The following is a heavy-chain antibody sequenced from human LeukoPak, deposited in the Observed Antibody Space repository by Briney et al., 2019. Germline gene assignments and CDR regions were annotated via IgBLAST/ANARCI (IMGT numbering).Heavy chain of an antibody. V-gene: IGHV1-8*01. Sequence: ASVKVSCKASGYTFTSYDINWVRQATGQGLEWMGWMNPNSGNTGYAQKFQGRVTMTRNTSIGTAYMELSSLRSEDTAACYCARGYDYLYAEYFQHWGQGTLVTVSS. D-gene: IGHD4-11*01. CDR2: MNPNSGNT. CDR3: ARGYDYLYAEYFQH. CDR1: GYTFTSYD. J-gene: IGHJ1*01.